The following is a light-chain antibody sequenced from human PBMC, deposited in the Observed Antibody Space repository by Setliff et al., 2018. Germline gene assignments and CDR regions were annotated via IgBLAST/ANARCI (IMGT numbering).Light chain of an antibody. J-gene: IGLJ3*02. V-gene: IGLV2-11*01. Sequence: QSALTQPRSVSGSPGQSVTISCTGTSSDFGRFNYVSWYRQHPGKAPKLIXYDVYXXXSGXXXXXXXXXXXXXXSLTISGLQTDDEADYYCSSSADSYSWVFGGGTKVTVL. CDR1: SSDFGRFNY. CDR2: DVY. CDR3: SSSADSYSWV.